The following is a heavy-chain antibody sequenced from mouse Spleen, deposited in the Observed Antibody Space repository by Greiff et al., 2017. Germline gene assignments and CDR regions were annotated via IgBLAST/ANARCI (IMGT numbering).Heavy chain of an antibody. V-gene: IGHV1-9*01. J-gene: IGHJ3*01. CDR3: ARSGYYGSSYEAWFAY. CDR2: ILPGSGST. CDR1: GYTFSSYW. D-gene: IGHD1-1*01. Sequence: VHLVESGAELMKPGASVKISCKATGYTFSSYWIEWVKQRPGHGLEWIGEILPGSGSTNYNEKFKGKATFTADTSSNTAYMQLSSLTSEDSAVYYCARSGYYGSSYEAWFAYWGQGTLVTVSA.